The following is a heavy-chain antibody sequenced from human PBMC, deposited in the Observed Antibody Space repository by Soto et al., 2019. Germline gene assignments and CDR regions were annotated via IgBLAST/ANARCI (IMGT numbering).Heavy chain of an antibody. Sequence: QVHLVQSGAEVKKPGASVNVSCKASGYTFTNFGLNWVRQAPGQGLEWMAWISPYNGKTDYPQKVQGRVTVTTDTSTATAYMEMSSLTSDDTAVYYCARQPGVVGTADLYGMDVWGQGTTVTVSS. CDR3: ARQPGVVGTADLYGMDV. V-gene: IGHV1-18*01. J-gene: IGHJ6*02. CDR1: GYTFTNFG. D-gene: IGHD2-21*02. CDR2: ISPYNGKT.